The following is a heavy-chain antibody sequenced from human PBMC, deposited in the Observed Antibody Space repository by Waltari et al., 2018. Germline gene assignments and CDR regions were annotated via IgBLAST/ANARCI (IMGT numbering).Heavy chain of an antibody. J-gene: IGHJ4*02. CDR3: ARGYTSGWSLGYFDF. V-gene: IGHV4-59*12. Sequence: QVQLQESGPGLVKPSETLSLTCAVSAGSISGYSWGWIRQAPGKGLEWIGYISGGSGFTSYNPSLKSRVTISLDTSKNQFSLRLNSVSAADTAVYYCARGYTSGWSLGYFDFWGQGALVTVS. CDR1: AGSISGYS. CDR2: ISGGSGFT. D-gene: IGHD6-13*01.